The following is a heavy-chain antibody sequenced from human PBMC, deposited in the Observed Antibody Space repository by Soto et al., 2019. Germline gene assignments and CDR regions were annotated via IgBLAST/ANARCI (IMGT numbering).Heavy chain of an antibody. Sequence: QLQLQESGPGLVKPSETLSLTCTVSGGSISSSSYYWGWIRQPPGKGLEWIGTIYYSVRTYYNPSLQSRVTISVDTAKNHFSLKLISVTSAYTAVYYCARLYGSSLFDYWGQGTLVTVSS. J-gene: IGHJ4*02. CDR1: GGSISSSSYY. CDR2: IYYSVRT. D-gene: IGHD6-6*01. CDR3: ARLYGSSLFDY. V-gene: IGHV4-39*02.